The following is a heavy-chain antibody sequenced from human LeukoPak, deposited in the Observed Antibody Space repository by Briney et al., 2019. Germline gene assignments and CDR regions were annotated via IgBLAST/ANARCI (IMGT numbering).Heavy chain of an antibody. Sequence: GGSLRLSCVASGFTLRGYVMNWVRQTPGKGLEWVSSIRGSGDSTFYADSVKGRFSISRDNPKNTLYLQVNGLRTEDTAVYYCAKDRLLNCRGDCYIFDYWGQGTVVTVSS. CDR2: IRGSGDST. CDR3: AKDRLLNCRGDCYIFDY. D-gene: IGHD2-21*02. J-gene: IGHJ4*02. CDR1: GFTLRGYV. V-gene: IGHV3-23*01.